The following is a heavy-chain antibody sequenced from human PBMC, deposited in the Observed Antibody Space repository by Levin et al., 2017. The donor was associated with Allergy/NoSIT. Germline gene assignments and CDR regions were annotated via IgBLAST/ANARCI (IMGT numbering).Heavy chain of an antibody. V-gene: IGHV3-7*01. Sequence: GGSLRLSCAASGFTFSSYWMSWVRQPPGKGLEWVAHIKQDGSEKYFVDSVKGRFTISRDNAKNSLYLQMNSLRAEDTAVYYCARDPPRGGTGDFDYWGQGTLVTVSS. D-gene: IGHD1-1*01. J-gene: IGHJ4*02. CDR1: GFTFSSYW. CDR3: ARDPPRGGTGDFDY. CDR2: IKQDGSEK.